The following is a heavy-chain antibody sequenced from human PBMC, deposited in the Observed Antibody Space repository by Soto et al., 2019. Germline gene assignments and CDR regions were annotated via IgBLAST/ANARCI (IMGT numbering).Heavy chain of an antibody. CDR2: IYYSGST. D-gene: IGHD5-18*01. V-gene: IGHV4-39*01. Sequence: SETLSLTCTVSGGSISSSSYYWGWIRQPPGKGLEWIGSIYYSGSTYYNPSLKSRVTISVDTSKNQFSLKLSSVTAADTAVYYCARQNAAMVPYNWFDPWGQGTLVTVSS. CDR3: ARQNAAMVPYNWFDP. J-gene: IGHJ5*02. CDR1: GGSISSSSYY.